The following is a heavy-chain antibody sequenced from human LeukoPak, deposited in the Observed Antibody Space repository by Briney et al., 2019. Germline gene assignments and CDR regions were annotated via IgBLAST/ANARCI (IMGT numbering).Heavy chain of an antibody. J-gene: IGHJ4*02. V-gene: IGHV3-7*01. D-gene: IGHD2-2*02. CDR1: GFTFSSYS. CDR2: IKQDGSEK. Sequence: GGSLRLSCAASGFTFSSYSMNWVRQAPGKGLEWVANIKQDGSEKYYVDSVKGRFTISRDNAKNSLYLQMNSLRAEDTAVYYCARVGCSSTSCYTEYFDYWGQGTLVTVSS. CDR3: ARVGCSSTSCYTEYFDY.